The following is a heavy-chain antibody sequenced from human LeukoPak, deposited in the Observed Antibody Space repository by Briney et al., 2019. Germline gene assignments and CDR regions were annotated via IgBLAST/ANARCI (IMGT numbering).Heavy chain of an antibody. Sequence: ASVKVSCKASGYTFTGHYMHWVRQAPGQGLEWMGWIIPNSGDSYYTQNFQGRVTMTRDTSISTAYMELSRLRSDDTAVYYCARDIQGAADAFDIWGQGTMVTVSS. CDR2: IIPNSGDS. V-gene: IGHV1-2*02. D-gene: IGHD5-18*01. CDR3: ARDIQGAADAFDI. J-gene: IGHJ3*02. CDR1: GYTFTGHY.